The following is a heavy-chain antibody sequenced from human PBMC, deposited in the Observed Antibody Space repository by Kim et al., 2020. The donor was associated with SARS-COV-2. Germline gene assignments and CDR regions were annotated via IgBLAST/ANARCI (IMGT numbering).Heavy chain of an antibody. CDR1: GGSISSYY. V-gene: IGHV4-59*13. Sequence: SETLSLTCTVSGGSISSYYWSWIRQPPGKGLEWIGYIYYSGSTSYNPSLKSRVTISVDTSKNQFSLKLSSVTAADTAVYYCAREGQAPSSGGFYSWGQG. CDR3: AREGQAPSSGGFYS. J-gene: IGHJ4*02. D-gene: IGHD6-19*01. CDR2: IYYSGST.